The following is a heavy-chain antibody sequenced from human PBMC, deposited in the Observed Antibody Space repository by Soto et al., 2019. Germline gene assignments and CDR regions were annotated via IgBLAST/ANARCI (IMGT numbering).Heavy chain of an antibody. CDR1: GYSFTSYW. D-gene: IGHD2-15*01. Sequence: GESLKISCKGSGYSFTSYWIGWVRQMPGKGLEWMGIIYPGDSDTRYSPSFQGQVTISADKSISTAYLQWSSLKASDTAMYYCARDLGYCSGGSCYTGFRSGHYGMDVWGQGTTVTVSS. V-gene: IGHV5-51*01. CDR2: IYPGDSDT. J-gene: IGHJ6*02. CDR3: ARDLGYCSGGSCYTGFRSGHYGMDV.